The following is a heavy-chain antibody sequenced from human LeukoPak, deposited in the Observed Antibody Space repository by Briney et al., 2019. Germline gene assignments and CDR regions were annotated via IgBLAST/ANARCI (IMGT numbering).Heavy chain of an antibody. D-gene: IGHD3-22*01. CDR1: GGSINSGGYY. J-gene: IGHJ5*02. V-gene: IGHV4-31*03. CDR2: IYYSGST. CDR3: ARGHLVVITWWPRLDP. Sequence: SQTLSLTCTVSGGSINSGGYYWSWIRQHPGKGLERIGYIYYSGSTYYNPSLKSRVTISVDTSKNQFSLKLSSVTAADTAVYYCARGHLVVITWWPRLDPWGQGTLVTVSS.